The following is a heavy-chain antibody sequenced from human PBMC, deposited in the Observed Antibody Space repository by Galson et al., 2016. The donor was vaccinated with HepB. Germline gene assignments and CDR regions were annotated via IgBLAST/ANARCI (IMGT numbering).Heavy chain of an antibody. CDR1: GGSISSLGHY. Sequence: TLSLTCTVSGGSISSLGHYWTWIRQNPEKGLQWIGYMYYSGNAHYNPSLKSRVIISIDTSKNQFSLKLSSVTAADTAVYFCARKSIRIYGVVIFPYGMDVWGQGTTVTVSS. J-gene: IGHJ6*02. CDR2: MYYSGNA. CDR3: ARKSIRIYGVVIFPYGMDV. V-gene: IGHV4-31*03. D-gene: IGHD3-3*01.